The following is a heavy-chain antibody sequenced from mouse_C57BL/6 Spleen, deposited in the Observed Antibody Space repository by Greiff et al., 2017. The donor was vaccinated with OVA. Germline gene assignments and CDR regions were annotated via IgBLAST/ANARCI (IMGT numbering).Heavy chain of an antibody. V-gene: IGHV1-61*01. CDR3: ARSDGYYGFSYAMDY. J-gene: IGHJ4*01. D-gene: IGHD2-3*01. CDR2: IYPSDSET. CDR1: GYTFTSYW. Sequence: VQLQQPGAELVRPGSSVKLSCKASGYTFTSYWMDWVKQRPGQGLEWIGNIYPSDSETHYNQKFKDKATLTVDKSSSTAYMQLSSLTSEDSAVYYCARSDGYYGFSYAMDYWGQGTSVTVSS.